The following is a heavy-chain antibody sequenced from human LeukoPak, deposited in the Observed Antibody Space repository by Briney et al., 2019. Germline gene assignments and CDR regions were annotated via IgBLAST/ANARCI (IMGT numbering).Heavy chain of an antibody. CDR3: ARGGDSGYDYGISYYFDY. J-gene: IGHJ4*02. V-gene: IGHV1-69*13. D-gene: IGHD5-12*01. CDR2: IIPIFGTA. Sequence: SVKVSCKASGGTFSSYAISWVRQAPGQGLEWMGGIIPIFGTANYAQKFQGRVTITADEPTSTAYMELSSLRSEDTAVYYCARGGDSGYDYGISYYFDYWGQGTLVTVSS. CDR1: GGTFSSYA.